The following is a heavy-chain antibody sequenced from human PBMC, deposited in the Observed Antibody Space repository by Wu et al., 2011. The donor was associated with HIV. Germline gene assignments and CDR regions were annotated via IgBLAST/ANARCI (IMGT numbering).Heavy chain of an antibody. CDR2: ISPYSGGT. J-gene: IGHJ3*01. V-gene: IGHV1-18*01. Sequence: QVQLVQSGAEVKKPGASVKVSCKASGYTFTSYGISWVRQAPGQGLEWMGWISPYSGGTKYAQKFQGRVAMTSDTAMGTAYMEVRRLTSDDTAVYYCARSREDWGNXFDLWGQGTTVIVSS. CDR1: GYTFTSYG. CDR3: ARSREDWGNXFDL. D-gene: IGHD7-27*01.